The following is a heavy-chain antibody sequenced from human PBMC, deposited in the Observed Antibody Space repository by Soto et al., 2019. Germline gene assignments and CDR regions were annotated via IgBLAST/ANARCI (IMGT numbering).Heavy chain of an antibody. CDR1: GFTFSSYA. CDR2: ISYDGSNK. CDR3: ARDELVVVAAIDY. J-gene: IGHJ4*02. Sequence: QVQLVESGGGVVQPGRSLRLSCAASGFTFSSYAMHWVHQAPGKGLEWVAVISYDGSNKYYADSVKGRFTISRDNSKNTLYLQMNSLRAEDTAVYYCARDELVVVAAIDYWGQGTLVTVSS. D-gene: IGHD2-15*01. V-gene: IGHV3-30-3*01.